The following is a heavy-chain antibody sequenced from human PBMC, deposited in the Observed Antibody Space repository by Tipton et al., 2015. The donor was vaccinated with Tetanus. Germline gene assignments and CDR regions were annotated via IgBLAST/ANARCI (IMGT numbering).Heavy chain of an antibody. J-gene: IGHJ6*02. CDR1: GYTFTSYY. Sequence: QLVQSGAEVKKPGASVKVSCKASGYTFTSYYMHWVRQAPGQGLEWMGIINPSGGSTSCAQKFQGRVTMTRDTSTSTVYMELSSLRSEDTAVYYCASAAPPAPYYYYGMDVWGQGTTVTVSS. CDR3: ASAAPPAPYYYYGMDV. D-gene: IGHD6-25*01. CDR2: INPSGGST. V-gene: IGHV1-46*01.